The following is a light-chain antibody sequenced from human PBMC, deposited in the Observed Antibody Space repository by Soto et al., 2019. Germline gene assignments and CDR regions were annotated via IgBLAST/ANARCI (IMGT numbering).Light chain of an antibody. CDR3: SSYTSSSTLDV. V-gene: IGLV2-14*01. J-gene: IGLJ1*01. CDR1: SSDVGGYNY. CDR2: EVS. Sequence: QSALTQPASVSGSPGQSITISCTGTSSDVGGYNYVSWYQQHPGKAPKLMIYEVSNRPSGVSNRFSGSKSGNTASLTISGLXAEDEADYYSSSYTSSSTLDVFGTGTKVTVL.